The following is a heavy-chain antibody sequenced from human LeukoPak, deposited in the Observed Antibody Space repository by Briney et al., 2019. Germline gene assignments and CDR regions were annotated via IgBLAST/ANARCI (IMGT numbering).Heavy chain of an antibody. Sequence: PGRSLRLSCVGSGFTFSSYGMHWVRQAPGKGLEWVAVILSDGSNKYYADSVKGRFTISRDNSKNTLYLQMSSLRAEDTAVYYCAKDASWGVIISETDYWGQGTLVTVSS. V-gene: IGHV3-30*18. CDR2: ILSDGSNK. CDR1: GFTFSSYG. D-gene: IGHD3-10*01. CDR3: AKDASWGVIISETDY. J-gene: IGHJ4*02.